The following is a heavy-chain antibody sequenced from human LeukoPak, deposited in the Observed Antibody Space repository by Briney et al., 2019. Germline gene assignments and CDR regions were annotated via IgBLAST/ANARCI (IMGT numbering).Heavy chain of an antibody. Sequence: SETLSLTCAVSGGSISSSNWWSWVRQPPGKGLEWIGQIYHSGSTNYNPSLKSRVTISVEKSKNQFSLNLTSVTAADTAVYYCARGLVAAGRDYWGQGTLVTVSS. D-gene: IGHD6-13*01. CDR1: GGSISSSNW. CDR2: IYHSGST. V-gene: IGHV4-4*02. J-gene: IGHJ4*02. CDR3: ARGLVAAGRDY.